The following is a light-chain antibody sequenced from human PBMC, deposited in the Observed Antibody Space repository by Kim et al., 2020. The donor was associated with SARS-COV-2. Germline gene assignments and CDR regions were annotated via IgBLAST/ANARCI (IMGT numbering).Light chain of an antibody. V-gene: IGLV3-19*01. CDR3: NSRDTSGDLWV. CDR2: GEN. J-gene: IGLJ1*01. CDR1: SLRDYY. Sequence: SSELTQDPPVSVALGQTVRITCHGDSLRDYYASWYQQKPRQSPILVMYGENNRPSGIPDRFSGSRSGNTASLTISGAQAEDEADYYCNSRDTSGDLWVFGTGTKVTVL.